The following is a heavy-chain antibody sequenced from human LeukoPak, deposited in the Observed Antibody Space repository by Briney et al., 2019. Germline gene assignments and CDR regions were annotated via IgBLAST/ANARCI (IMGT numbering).Heavy chain of an antibody. Sequence: GGSLRLSCAASGFTFSSYSMNWVRQAPGKGLEWLSYISSSSSTIYYADSVKGRFTISRDNAKNSLYPQMNSLSAEDTAVYYCARAGVVTGDFDYWGQGTLVTVSS. D-gene: IGHD2-21*02. CDR1: GFTFSSYS. J-gene: IGHJ4*02. CDR2: ISSSSSTI. CDR3: ARAGVVTGDFDY. V-gene: IGHV3-48*01.